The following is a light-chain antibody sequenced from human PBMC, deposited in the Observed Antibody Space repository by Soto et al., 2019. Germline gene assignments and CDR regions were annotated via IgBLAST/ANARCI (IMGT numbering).Light chain of an antibody. CDR2: DAS. J-gene: IGKJ1*01. CDR3: QQCGSSRWT. Sequence: EIVLTQSPGTLSLSPGERATLSCRASQSVSSSYLAWYQQRPGQAPRLLTYDASSRATGIPDRFSGSGSGTDFPLTISRLEPEDFAVYYCQQCGSSRWTFGQGTKVEI. V-gene: IGKV3-20*01. CDR1: QSVSSSY.